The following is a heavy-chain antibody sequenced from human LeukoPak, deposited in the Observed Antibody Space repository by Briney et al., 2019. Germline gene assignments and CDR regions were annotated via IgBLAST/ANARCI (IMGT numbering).Heavy chain of an antibody. V-gene: IGHV3-66*01. D-gene: IGHD6-19*01. Sequence: GGSLRLSCAASGFTVSSNYLSWVRQAPGKGLEWVSVIYSGGSTDYADSVKGRFTISRDTSKNTLYLQMNSLRAEDTAVYYCAKAGYSSGWRNFDSWGQGTLVTVSS. CDR1: GFTVSSNY. CDR3: AKAGYSSGWRNFDS. CDR2: IYSGGST. J-gene: IGHJ4*02.